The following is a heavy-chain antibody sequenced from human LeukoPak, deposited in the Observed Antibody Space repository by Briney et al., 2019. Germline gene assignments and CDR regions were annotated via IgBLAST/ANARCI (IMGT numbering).Heavy chain of an antibody. Sequence: SETLSLTCTVSGGSISSYYWSWIRQPPGKGLEWIGYIYYSGSTNYNPSLKSRVTISVDTSKNQFSLKLSSVTAADTAVYYCARGSLFSYGYAFDYWGQGTLVTVSS. D-gene: IGHD5-18*01. CDR1: GGSISSYY. V-gene: IGHV4-59*12. CDR3: ARGSLFSYGYAFDY. J-gene: IGHJ4*02. CDR2: IYYSGST.